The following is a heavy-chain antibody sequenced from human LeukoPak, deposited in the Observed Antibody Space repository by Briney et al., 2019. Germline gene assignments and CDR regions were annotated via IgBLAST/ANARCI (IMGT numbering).Heavy chain of an antibody. CDR1: GFTFSSNG. D-gene: IGHD5-18*01. V-gene: IGHV3-30*18. CDR2: ISYDGSNK. Sequence: PGGSLRLSCAASGFTFSSNGMHWVRQAPGKGLEWVAVISYDGSNKYYADSVKGRFTISRDNSKNTLYLQMNSLRAEDTAVYYCAKEDGAGRYSYGYGFDYWGQGTLVTVSS. CDR3: AKEDGAGRYSYGYGFDY. J-gene: IGHJ4*02.